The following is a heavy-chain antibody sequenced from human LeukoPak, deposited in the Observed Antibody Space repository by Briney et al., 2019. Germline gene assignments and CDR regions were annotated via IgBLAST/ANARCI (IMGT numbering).Heavy chain of an antibody. D-gene: IGHD3-22*01. V-gene: IGHV3-7*01. CDR1: GFPFSSYS. Sequence: GGSLRLSCAASGFPFSSYSMTWVRQAPGKGLEWVANIKPDGTTKFYVDSVKGRFTISRDNALNSLYLQMNSLRAEDTAVYYCARDIGYYDSSGYYPYFDYWGQGTLVTVSS. CDR3: ARDIGYYDSSGYYPYFDY. CDR2: IKPDGTTK. J-gene: IGHJ4*02.